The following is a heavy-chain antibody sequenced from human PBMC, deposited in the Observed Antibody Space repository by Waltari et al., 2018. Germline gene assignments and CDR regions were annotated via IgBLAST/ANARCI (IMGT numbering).Heavy chain of an antibody. J-gene: IGHJ6*03. CDR2: IWYDGRNK. V-gene: IGHV3-30*18. CDR3: AKTRVDYYYYMDV. CDR1: GFTFSSYG. Sequence: QVQLVESGGGVVQPGRSLRLSCAASGFTFSSYGMHWVRQAPGKGLEWVAVIWYDGRNKYYADSVKGRFTISRDNSKNTLYLQMNSLRAEDTAVYYCAKTRVDYYYYMDVWGKGTTVTVSS.